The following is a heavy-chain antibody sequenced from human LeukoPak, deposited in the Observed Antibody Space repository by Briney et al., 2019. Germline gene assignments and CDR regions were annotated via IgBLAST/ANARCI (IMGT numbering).Heavy chain of an antibody. CDR2: INWNGGST. V-gene: IGHV3-20*04. CDR1: GLTFINFG. Sequence: GGSLRLSCAASGLTFINFGMTWVRQAPGKGLEWVSGINWNGGSTGYADSVKGRFTISRDNAKKSLYLQMNSLRADDTALYYCARDPESYYYASGSTHFDYWGQGTLVTVSS. D-gene: IGHD3-10*01. CDR3: ARDPESYYYASGSTHFDY. J-gene: IGHJ4*02.